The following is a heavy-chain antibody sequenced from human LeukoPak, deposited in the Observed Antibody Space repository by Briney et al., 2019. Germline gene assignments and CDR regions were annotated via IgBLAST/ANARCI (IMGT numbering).Heavy chain of an antibody. Sequence: GGSLRLSCAASGFTFSSYWMSWVRQAPGKGLEWVANIKQDGSEKYYVDSVKGRFTISRDNAKNSLYLQMNSLRAEDTAVYYCARDGSSSSWYKTYFDYWGQGTLVTVSS. CDR3: ARDGSSSSWYKTYFDY. D-gene: IGHD6-13*01. V-gene: IGHV3-7*01. CDR1: GFTFSSYW. CDR2: IKQDGSEK. J-gene: IGHJ4*02.